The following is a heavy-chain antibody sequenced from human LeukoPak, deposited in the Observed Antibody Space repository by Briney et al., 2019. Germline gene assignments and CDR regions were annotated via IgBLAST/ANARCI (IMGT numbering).Heavy chain of an antibody. D-gene: IGHD1-26*01. CDR1: GYTFTSYG. J-gene: IGHJ3*02. CDR3: ARMWEPYSDAFDI. V-gene: IGHV1-18*01. Sequence: GASVKVSCKASGYTFTSYGISWVRQAPGQGLEWMGWISAYNGNTNYEGRVTMTTDTSTSTAYMELRSLRSDDTAVYYCARMWEPYSDAFDIWGQGTMVTVPS. CDR2: ISAYNGNT.